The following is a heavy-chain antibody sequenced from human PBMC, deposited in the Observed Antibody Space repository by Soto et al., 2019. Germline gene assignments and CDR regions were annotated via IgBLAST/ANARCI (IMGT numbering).Heavy chain of an antibody. CDR1: GFTFDDYA. CDR3: AKDADCSSTSCYEDYYYYGMDV. CDR2: ISWNSGSI. Sequence: PGGSLRLSCAASGFTFDDYAMHWVRQAPGKGLEWVSGISWNSGSIGYADSVKGRFTISRDNAKNSLYLQMNSLRAEDTALYYCAKDADCSSTSCYEDYYYYGMDVWGQGTTVTVSS. J-gene: IGHJ6*02. D-gene: IGHD2-2*01. V-gene: IGHV3-9*01.